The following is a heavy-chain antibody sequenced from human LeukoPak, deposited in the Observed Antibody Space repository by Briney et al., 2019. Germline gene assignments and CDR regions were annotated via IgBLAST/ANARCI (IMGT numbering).Heavy chain of an antibody. CDR1: GGSISSYY. J-gene: IGHJ5*02. D-gene: IGHD3-10*01. CDR2: IYRSGST. Sequence: PSETLSLTCTVSGGSISSYYWSWIRQPPGKGLEWIGRIYRSGSTNYNPSLKSRVTISVDTSKNQFSLKLSSVTAADTAVYYCAREGLNMVRGVIPKEAWGWFDPWGQGTLVTVSS. V-gene: IGHV4-4*08. CDR3: AREGLNMVRGVIPKEAWGWFDP.